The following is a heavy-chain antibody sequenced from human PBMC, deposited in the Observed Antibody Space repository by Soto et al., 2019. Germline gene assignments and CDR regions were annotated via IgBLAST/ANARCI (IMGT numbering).Heavy chain of an antibody. V-gene: IGHV1-8*01. CDR1: GYTFTSYD. CDR2: MNPNSGNT. Sequence: ASVKVSCKASGYTFTSYDINWVRQATGQGLEWMGWMNPNSGNTSYAQKFQGRVTMTRNTSISTAYMELSSLRSDDTAVYYCARDLLTRSPYGDYRTYYGMDVWGQGTTVTVSS. J-gene: IGHJ6*02. D-gene: IGHD4-17*01. CDR3: ARDLLTRSPYGDYRTYYGMDV.